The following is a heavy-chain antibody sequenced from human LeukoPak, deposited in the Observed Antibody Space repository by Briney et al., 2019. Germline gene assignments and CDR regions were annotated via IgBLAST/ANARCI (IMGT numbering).Heavy chain of an antibody. Sequence: SETLSLTCTVSGGSISSSSYYWGWIRQPPGKGLEWIGSIYHSGSTYYNPSLKSRVTISVDTSKNQFSLKLSSVTAADTAVYYCARHPGYSSSWYALYYFDYWGQGTLVTVSS. J-gene: IGHJ4*02. CDR2: IYHSGST. D-gene: IGHD6-13*01. CDR3: ARHPGYSSSWYALYYFDY. CDR1: GGSISSSSYY. V-gene: IGHV4-39*01.